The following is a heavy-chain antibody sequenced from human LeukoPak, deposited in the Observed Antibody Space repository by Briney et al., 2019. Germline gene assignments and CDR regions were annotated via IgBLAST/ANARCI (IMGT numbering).Heavy chain of an antibody. CDR3: ARQRGYDQANFDY. CDR1: GGSFSSSSYY. V-gene: IGHV4-39*01. Sequence: SETLSLTCTVSGGSFSSSSYYWGWIRQPPGKGLEWIGSIYYSGRTYYNPSLKSRVTISVDTSKNQFSLKLSSVTAADTAVYYCARQRGYDQANFDYWGQGTLVTVSS. D-gene: IGHD5-12*01. J-gene: IGHJ4*02. CDR2: IYYSGRT.